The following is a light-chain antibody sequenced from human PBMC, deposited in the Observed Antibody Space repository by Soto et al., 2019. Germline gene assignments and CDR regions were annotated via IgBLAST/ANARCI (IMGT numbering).Light chain of an antibody. V-gene: IGLV1-51*01. CDR1: SSNIGGNS. CDR3: GTWDSSLTIGVI. J-gene: IGLJ7*01. CDR2: DDN. Sequence: QSVMTQPPSVSAAPGQKVTISCSGSSSNIGGNSVSWYQQLPGTAPKLLIYDDNKRPSGIPDRFSGSKSGTSATLDITGLQTGDEADYYCGTWDSSLTIGVIFGGGTQLTVL.